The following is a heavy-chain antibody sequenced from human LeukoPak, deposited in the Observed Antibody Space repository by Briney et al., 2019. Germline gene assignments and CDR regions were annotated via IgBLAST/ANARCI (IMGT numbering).Heavy chain of an antibody. CDR1: GFTFSSYT. J-gene: IGHJ4*02. CDR2: ITTSDGNT. CDR3: AKDGGLWVSAHWGDS. Sequence: PGGSLRLSCAASGFTFSSYTMSWVRQAPGKGLEWVLTITTSDGNTYYADSVKGRFTVSRDNSKNTLFLQMNSLRAEDTAVYYCAKDGGLWVSAHWGDSWGRGTLVAVSS. V-gene: IGHV3-23*01. D-gene: IGHD7-27*01.